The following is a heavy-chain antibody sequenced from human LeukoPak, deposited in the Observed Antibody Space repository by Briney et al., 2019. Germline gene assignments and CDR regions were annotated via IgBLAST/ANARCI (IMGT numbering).Heavy chain of an antibody. Sequence: PSETLSLTCTVSGYSISSGYYWGWIRQPPGKGLEWIGSIYHGGNTYYNPSLKSRVTISVDTSKNQFSLKLSSVTAADTAVYYCARDNSVRDEAWWFNPWGQGTLVTVSS. CDR2: IYHGGNT. V-gene: IGHV4-38-2*02. J-gene: IGHJ5*02. D-gene: IGHD5-24*01. CDR1: GYSISSGYY. CDR3: ARDNSVRDEAWWFNP.